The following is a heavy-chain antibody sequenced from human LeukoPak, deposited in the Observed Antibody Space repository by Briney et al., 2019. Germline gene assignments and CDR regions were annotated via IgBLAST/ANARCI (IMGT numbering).Heavy chain of an antibody. CDR2: ISDSGGVI. D-gene: IGHD5-24*01. CDR3: AKRLRDGYNSPIDF. CDR1: GFTFRNYA. Sequence: GGSMRLSCAASGFTFRNYAMNWVRQAPGEGLEWVSGISDSGGVIDYADSMKGRFTISRDTSKSTLHLQMNSLRAEDTAVYYCAKRLRDGYNSPIDFWGQGTLVTVSS. J-gene: IGHJ4*02. V-gene: IGHV3-23*01.